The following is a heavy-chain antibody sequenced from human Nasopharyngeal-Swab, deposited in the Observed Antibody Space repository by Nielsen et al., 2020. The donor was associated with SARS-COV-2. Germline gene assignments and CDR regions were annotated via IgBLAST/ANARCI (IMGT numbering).Heavy chain of an antibody. V-gene: IGHV1-2*02. CDR1: GYPFTAYY. D-gene: IGHD6-19*01. J-gene: IGHJ6*03. CDR3: ARDGGAVAGTLYHYYYMDV. CDR2: MNPNSGGT. Sequence: ASVKVSCKASGYPFTAYYLHWVRQAPGQGLEWMGWMNPNSGGTNYAQKFQGRVTMTRDTSISTAYMELSRLRSDDTAVYYCARDGGAVAGTLYHYYYMDVWGTGTTVTVSS.